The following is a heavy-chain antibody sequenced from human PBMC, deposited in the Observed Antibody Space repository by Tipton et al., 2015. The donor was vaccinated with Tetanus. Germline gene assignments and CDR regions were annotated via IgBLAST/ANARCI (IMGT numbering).Heavy chain of an antibody. J-gene: IGHJ4*02. Sequence: LEWVSLIGFRGNTHYADSVKGRFTISRDNSRNSLYLQMSSLRDDDTAMYYCVRDGGSSGWLAYWGQGTLVTVSS. CDR3: VRDGGSSGWLAY. CDR2: IGFRGNT. D-gene: IGHD6-19*01. V-gene: IGHV3/OR16-10*01.